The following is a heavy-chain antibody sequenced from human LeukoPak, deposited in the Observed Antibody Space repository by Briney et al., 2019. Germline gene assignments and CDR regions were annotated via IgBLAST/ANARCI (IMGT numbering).Heavy chain of an antibody. Sequence: SQTLSLTCAVSGGSISSGGYSWSWIRQPPGKGLEWIGYIYYSVNTYYNPSLKSRLTISVDTSKNQFSLKLTSVTAADTAVYYCARLNKPGWFDPWGQGTLVTVSS. CDR1: GGSISSGGYS. CDR3: ARLNKPGWFDP. CDR2: IYYSVNT. J-gene: IGHJ5*02. V-gene: IGHV4-30-2*03. D-gene: IGHD1-14*01.